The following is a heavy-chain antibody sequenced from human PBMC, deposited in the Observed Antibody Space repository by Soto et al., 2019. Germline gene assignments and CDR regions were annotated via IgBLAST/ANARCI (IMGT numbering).Heavy chain of an antibody. CDR1: GFSFSSYE. J-gene: IGHJ4*02. CDR2: ISSSGSTI. Sequence: GGSLRLSCAASGFSFSSYEMNWVRQAPGKGLEWVSYISSSGSTIYFADSVKGRFTISRDNAKNSLYLQVNSLRAEDTAVYYCARVLPRLRGDLYGGCFDYWGQGTLVTVSS. CDR3: ARVLPRLRGDLYGGCFDY. D-gene: IGHD2-21*02. V-gene: IGHV3-48*03.